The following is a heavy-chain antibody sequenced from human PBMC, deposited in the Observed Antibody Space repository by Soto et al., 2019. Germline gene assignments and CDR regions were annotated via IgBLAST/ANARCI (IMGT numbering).Heavy chain of an antibody. CDR2: ISAYNGNT. Sequence: GASVKVSCKASGYTFTSYGISWVRQAPGQGLEWMGWISAYNGNTNYAQKLQGRVTMTTDTSTSTAYMELRSLRSDDTAVYYCARDYIVVVVGWFDPWGQGTLVTVSS. D-gene: IGHD2-15*01. CDR1: GYTFTSYG. V-gene: IGHV1-18*01. CDR3: ARDYIVVVVGWFDP. J-gene: IGHJ5*02.